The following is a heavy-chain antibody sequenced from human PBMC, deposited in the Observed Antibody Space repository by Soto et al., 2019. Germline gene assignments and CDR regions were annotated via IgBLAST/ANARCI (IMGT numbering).Heavy chain of an antibody. J-gene: IGHJ4*02. CDR1: GYTFTSYD. V-gene: IGHV1-8*01. CDR3: ASGIVFVPAAMYY. CDR2: MNPNSGNT. Sequence: QVQLVQSGAEVKRPGASVKVSCKASGYTFTSYDINWVRQAPGQGLEWMGWMNPNSGNTGCAQKFQGRLTMSRDTSISTAYMELSSLTSEDTAVYYCASGIVFVPAAMYYWGPGTLVTVSS. D-gene: IGHD2-2*01.